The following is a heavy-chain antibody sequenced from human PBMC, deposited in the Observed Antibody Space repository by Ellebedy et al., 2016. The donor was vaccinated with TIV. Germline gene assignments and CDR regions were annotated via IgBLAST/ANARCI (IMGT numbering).Heavy chain of an antibody. J-gene: IGHJ4*02. CDR3: ARDWNEGYDGFFDY. V-gene: IGHV3-30*03. CDR2: ISYDGSHK. D-gene: IGHD3-3*01. Sequence: PGGSLRLSCAASGFTFSNFGMHWVRQAPGKGLEWVAVISYDGSHKYHADSVMGRSTISRDNSKNTVYLQLSSLRGDETAVYYCARDWNEGYDGFFDYWGLGTLVTVSS. CDR1: GFTFSNFG.